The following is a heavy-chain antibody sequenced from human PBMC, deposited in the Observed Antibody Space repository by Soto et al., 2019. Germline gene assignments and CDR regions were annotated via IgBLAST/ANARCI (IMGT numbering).Heavy chain of an antibody. D-gene: IGHD6-25*01. CDR2: ISSSSSYI. J-gene: IGHJ6*02. CDR3: ARMGSQRYYYYGMDV. V-gene: IGHV3-21*01. Sequence: EVQLVESGGGLVKPGGSLRLSCAASGFTFSSYSMNWVRQAPGKGLEWVSSISSSSSYIYYADSVKGRFTISRDNAKNSLYLQINSLRAEDTAVYYCARMGSQRYYYYGMDVWGQGTTVTVSS. CDR1: GFTFSSYS.